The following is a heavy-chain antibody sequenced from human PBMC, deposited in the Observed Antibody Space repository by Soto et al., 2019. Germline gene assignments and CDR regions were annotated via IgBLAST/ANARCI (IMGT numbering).Heavy chain of an antibody. D-gene: IGHD2-21*02. CDR3: TPAPQRALTEDTARS. J-gene: IGHJ5*02. Sequence: EVQLVESGGGLVKPGGSLRLSCTVSGFIVSSAWMNWVRQAPGKGLEWVGRIKSKIDGGTTDYAAPVQGRITISLEDSKNMLYLQMESLRTEDTAVYYCTPAPQRALTEDTARSWGRGTLVTVSS. V-gene: IGHV3-15*07. CDR1: GFIVSSAW. CDR2: IKSKIDGGTT.